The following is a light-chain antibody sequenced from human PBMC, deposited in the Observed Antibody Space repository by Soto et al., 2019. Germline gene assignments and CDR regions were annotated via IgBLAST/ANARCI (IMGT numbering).Light chain of an antibody. CDR1: QSVTSW. J-gene: IGKJ1*01. CDR2: DAS. CDR3: HHYNSYPGT. Sequence: DVQMTQSPSTLSASVGDRVTITCRASQSVTSWLAWYQQKPGKAPKVLIYDASSLESGVPSRFSGSVSGTEFTLTISSLHPDDFATYYCHHYNSYPGTFGQGTNVEIK. V-gene: IGKV1-5*01.